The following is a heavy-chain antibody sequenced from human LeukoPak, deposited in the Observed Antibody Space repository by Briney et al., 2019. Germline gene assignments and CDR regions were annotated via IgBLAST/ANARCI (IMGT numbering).Heavy chain of an antibody. Sequence: SVKVSCKASGGTFSSYAISWVRQAPGQGFEWMGGIIPIFGTANYAQKFQGRVTITTDESTSTAYMELSSLRSEDTAVYYCARNDILTGYYSDYYYMDVWGKGTTVTVSS. V-gene: IGHV1-69*05. CDR2: IIPIFGTA. J-gene: IGHJ6*03. D-gene: IGHD3-9*01. CDR3: ARNDILTGYYSDYYYMDV. CDR1: GGTFSSYA.